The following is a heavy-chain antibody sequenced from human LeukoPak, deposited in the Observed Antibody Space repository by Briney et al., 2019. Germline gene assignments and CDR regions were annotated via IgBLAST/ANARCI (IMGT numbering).Heavy chain of an antibody. D-gene: IGHD2-8*01. CDR1: GGTFSSYA. Sequence: SVKVSCKASGGTFSSYAISWVRQAPGQGLEWMGRIIPIFGTANYAQKFQGRVTITTDESTSTAYMELSSLRSEDTAVYYCARDGHNGVWMPTPTSNWFDPWGQGTLVTASS. V-gene: IGHV1-69*05. CDR3: ARDGHNGVWMPTPTSNWFDP. J-gene: IGHJ5*02. CDR2: IIPIFGTA.